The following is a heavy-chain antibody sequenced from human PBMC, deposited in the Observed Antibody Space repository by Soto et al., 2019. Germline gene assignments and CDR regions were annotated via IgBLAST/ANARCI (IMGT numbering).Heavy chain of an antibody. Sequence: SVKVSCKASGGTFSSYAISWVRQAPGQGLEWMGGIIPIFGTANYAQKFQGRVTITADESTSTAYMELSSLRSEDTAVYYCARDRYDYWYFDLWGRGTLVTVSS. D-gene: IGHD3-16*02. CDR2: IIPIFGTA. CDR3: ARDRYDYWYFDL. J-gene: IGHJ2*01. V-gene: IGHV1-69*13. CDR1: GGTFSSYA.